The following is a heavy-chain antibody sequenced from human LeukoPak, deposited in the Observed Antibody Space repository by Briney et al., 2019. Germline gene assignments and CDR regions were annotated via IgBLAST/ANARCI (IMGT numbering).Heavy chain of an antibody. D-gene: IGHD3-10*01. J-gene: IGHJ4*02. CDR1: GFTFSSYS. CDR2: ISSSSSTI. Sequence: GGSLRLSCAASGFTFSSYSMNWVRQAPGKGLEWVSYISSSSSTIYYADSVKGRFTISRDNAKNSLYLQMNSLRAEDTAVYYCARVIGGSKSYYFGYWGQGTLVTVSS. CDR3: ARVIGGSKSYYFGY. V-gene: IGHV3-48*04.